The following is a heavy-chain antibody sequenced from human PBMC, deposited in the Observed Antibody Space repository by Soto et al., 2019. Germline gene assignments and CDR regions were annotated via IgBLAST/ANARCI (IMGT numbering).Heavy chain of an antibody. CDR3: ASLDYGGNSYDAFDI. V-gene: IGHV1-2*02. D-gene: IGHD4-17*01. CDR2: INPNSGGT. J-gene: IGHJ3*02. CDR1: GYTFTGYY. Sequence: ASVKVSCKASGYTFTGYYMHWVRQAPGQGLEWMGWINPNSGGTNYAQKFQGRVTMTRDTSISTAYMELSRLRSDDTAAYYCASLDYGGNSYDAFDIWGQGTMVTVSS.